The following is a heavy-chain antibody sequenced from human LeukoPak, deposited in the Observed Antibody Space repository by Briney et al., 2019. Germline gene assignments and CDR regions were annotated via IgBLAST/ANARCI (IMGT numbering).Heavy chain of an antibody. V-gene: IGHV4-38-2*02. Sequence: SETLSLTCTVSGYSISSGYYWGWIRQPPGKGLEWIGSIYHSGSTYYNPSLKSRVTISVDTSKNQFSLKLSSVTAADTAVYYCARGGGYTKYYYYMDVWGKGTTVTISS. D-gene: IGHD5-18*01. J-gene: IGHJ6*03. CDR1: GYSISSGYY. CDR3: ARGGGYTKYYYYMDV. CDR2: IYHSGST.